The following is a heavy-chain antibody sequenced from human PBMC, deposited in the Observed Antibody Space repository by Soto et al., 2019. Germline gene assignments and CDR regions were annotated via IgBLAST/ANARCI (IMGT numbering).Heavy chain of an antibody. CDR2: ITTTGDTT. V-gene: IGHV3-23*04. Sequence: HLVESEGGLVQPGGSLRLSCEASGFIFTTSDMSWVRQAPGKGLEWVSSITTTGDTTHYADSVRGRFTISRDNARNTVYLQRNSLGVDDTAVYFWGRGGGGDHGYWGQGTLVAVSS. J-gene: IGHJ4*02. D-gene: IGHD2-21*02. CDR1: GFIFTTSD. CDR3: GRGGGGDHGY.